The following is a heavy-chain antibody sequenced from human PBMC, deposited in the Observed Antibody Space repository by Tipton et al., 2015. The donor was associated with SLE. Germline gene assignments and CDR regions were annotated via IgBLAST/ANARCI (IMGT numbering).Heavy chain of an antibody. CDR2: IYYSGSS. J-gene: IGHJ3*02. Sequence: TLSLTCTVSDGSISTDGYFWSWIRRRPGTGLEWIGYIYYSGSSYYSPSLESRITLSVDTSENQFSLNLRSVTVADTAVYYCARVNYWRSSGAFDIWGQGTMVTVSS. CDR1: DGSISTDGYF. CDR3: ARVNYWRSSGAFDI. V-gene: IGHV4-31*03. D-gene: IGHD5-24*01.